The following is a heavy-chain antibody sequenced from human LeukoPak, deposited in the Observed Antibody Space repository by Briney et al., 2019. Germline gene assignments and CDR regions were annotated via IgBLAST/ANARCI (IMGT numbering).Heavy chain of an antibody. V-gene: IGHV1-2*02. D-gene: IGHD6-13*01. CDR1: GYTFTGYY. Sequence: ASVKVSCKASGYTFTGYYMHWVRQAPGQGLEWMGWINPNSGGTNYAQKFQGRVTMTRDTSISTAYMELSRLRSDDTAVYYCARSAKRIAAAGNWFDPWGQGTLVTVSS. CDR3: ARSAKRIAAAGNWFDP. CDR2: INPNSGGT. J-gene: IGHJ5*02.